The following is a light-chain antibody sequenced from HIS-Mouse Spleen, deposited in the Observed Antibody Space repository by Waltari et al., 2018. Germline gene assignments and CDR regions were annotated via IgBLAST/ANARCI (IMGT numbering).Light chain of an antibody. J-gene: IGLJ3*02. CDR2: DNN. CDR1: SPNIGHNY. V-gene: IGLV1-51*01. Sequence: QSVLTQPPSVSAAPGQKVTSSCSGSSPNIGHNYVSWYHQLPRTAPKLLIYDNNKRPSGIPDRFSGSKSGTSATLGITGLQTGDEADYYCGTWDSSLSAWVFGGGTKLTVL. CDR3: GTWDSSLSAWV.